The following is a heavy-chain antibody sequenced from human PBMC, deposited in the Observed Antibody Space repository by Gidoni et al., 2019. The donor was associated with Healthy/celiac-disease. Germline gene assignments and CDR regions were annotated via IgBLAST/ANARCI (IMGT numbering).Heavy chain of an antibody. CDR2: ISWDGGST. J-gene: IGHJ6*02. D-gene: IGHD2-21*01. Sequence: EVQLVESGGVVVQPGGSLRLSCAASGFTFDDYAMHWVRQAPGKGLEWVSLISWDGGSTYYADSVKGRFTISRDNSKNSLYLQMNSLRAEDTALYYCAKSILPGRRDYYYSYGMDVWGQGTTVTVSS. CDR3: AKSILPGRRDYYYSYGMDV. CDR1: GFTFDDYA. V-gene: IGHV3-43D*03.